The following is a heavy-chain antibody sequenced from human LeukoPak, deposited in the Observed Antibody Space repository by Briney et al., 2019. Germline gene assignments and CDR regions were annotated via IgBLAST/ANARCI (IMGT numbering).Heavy chain of an antibody. D-gene: IGHD6-13*01. CDR2: IYYSGIT. CDR1: GGSISSYY. CDR3: ARGVYIAAAQYGY. Sequence: PSETLSLTCTVSGGSISSYYGSWIRQPPGKGLEWIGYIYYSGITNYNPSLKSRVTISVDTSKNQFSLKLSSVTAADTAVYYCARGVYIAAAQYGYWGQGTLVTVSS. V-gene: IGHV4-59*01. J-gene: IGHJ4*02.